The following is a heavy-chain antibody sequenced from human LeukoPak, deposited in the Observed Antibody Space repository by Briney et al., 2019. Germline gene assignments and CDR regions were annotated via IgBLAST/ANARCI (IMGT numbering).Heavy chain of an antibody. J-gene: IGHJ4*02. D-gene: IGHD1-1*01. CDR3: ARGGETSPFDY. CDR2: IYYSGST. CDR1: GGSISPYY. Sequence: SETLSLTCTVSGGSISPYYWSWIRQPPGKGLEWIGYIYYSGSTNYNPSLKSRVTISVDTSKNQFSLKLSSVTAADTAVYYCARGGETSPFDYWGQGTLVTVSS. V-gene: IGHV4-59*01.